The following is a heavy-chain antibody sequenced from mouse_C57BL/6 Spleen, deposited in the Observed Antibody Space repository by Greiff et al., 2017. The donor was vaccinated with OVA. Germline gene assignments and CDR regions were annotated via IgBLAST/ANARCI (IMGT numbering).Heavy chain of an antibody. CDR3: ARKIGGSSYDWYFDV. CDR2: IYPGDGDT. CDR1: GYAFSSYW. J-gene: IGHJ1*03. V-gene: IGHV1-80*01. Sequence: VQRVESGAELVKPGASVKISCKASGYAFSSYWMNWVKQRPGKGLEWIGQIYPGDGDTNYNGKFKGKATLTADKSSSTAYMQLSSLTSEDSAVYFCARKIGGSSYDWYFDVWGTGTTVTVSS. D-gene: IGHD1-1*01.